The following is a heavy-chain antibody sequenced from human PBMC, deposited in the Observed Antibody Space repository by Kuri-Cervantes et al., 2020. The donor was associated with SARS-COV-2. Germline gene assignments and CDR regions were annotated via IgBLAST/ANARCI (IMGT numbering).Heavy chain of an antibody. CDR1: GGSISSSS. V-gene: IGHV3-21*01. Sequence: ETLSLTCTVSGGSISSSSYYWGWIRQAPGKGLEWVSSISIRSSYIYYADSVKGRFTISRDNAKNSLYLQMDSLRGEDTAVYYCARDPPIVTVGNIDDCWGQGTLVTVSS. CDR2: ISIRSSYI. J-gene: IGHJ4*02. CDR3: ARDPPIVTVGNIDDC. D-gene: IGHD1-26*01.